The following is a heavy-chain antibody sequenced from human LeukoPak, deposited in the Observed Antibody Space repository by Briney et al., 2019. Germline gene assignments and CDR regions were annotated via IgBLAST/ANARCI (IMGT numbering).Heavy chain of an antibody. CDR2: ISGSGGST. J-gene: IGHJ4*02. CDR3: AKDREYSGYYWD. D-gene: IGHD3-22*01. Sequence: PGGSLRLSCAASGFTFSRYAMTWVRQTPGKGLEWVSGISGSGGSTYYADSVKGRFTISRDNSKNTLYLQMNSLRAEDTAVYYCAKDREYSGYYWDWGQGTLVTVSS. CDR1: GFTFSRYA. V-gene: IGHV3-23*01.